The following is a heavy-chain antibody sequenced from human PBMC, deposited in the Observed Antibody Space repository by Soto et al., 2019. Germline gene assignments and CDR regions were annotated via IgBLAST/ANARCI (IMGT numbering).Heavy chain of an antibody. J-gene: IGHJ3*02. Sequence: GGSLRLSCAASGFTFSSYAMSWVRQAPGKGQEWVSAISGSGGSTYYADSVKGRFTISRDNSKNTLYLQMNSLRAEDTVLFYCVSPRGFVLSLQDAFDIWGQGTMVTVSS. V-gene: IGHV3-23*01. CDR1: GFTFSSYA. D-gene: IGHD2-15*01. CDR2: ISGSGGST. CDR3: VSPRGFVLSLQDAFDI.